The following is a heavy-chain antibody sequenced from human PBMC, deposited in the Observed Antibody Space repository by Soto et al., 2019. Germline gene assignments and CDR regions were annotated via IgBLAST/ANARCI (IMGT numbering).Heavy chain of an antibody. J-gene: IGHJ4*02. CDR3: ARQWGGDY. Sequence: PSETLSLTCTVSGGSIGSHCWSWIRQPPGEGLEWIGRASYSGSPNYNPSLKSRVTISIDTSKNQFSLKLTSVTAADTAVYYCARQWGGDYWGQGTLVTVSS. CDR2: ASYSGSP. D-gene: IGHD3-16*01. CDR1: GGSIGSHC. V-gene: IGHV4-59*08.